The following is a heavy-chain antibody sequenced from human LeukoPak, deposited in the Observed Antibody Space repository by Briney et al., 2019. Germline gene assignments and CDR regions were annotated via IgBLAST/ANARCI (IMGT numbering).Heavy chain of an antibody. CDR2: IYSGGGT. CDR1: GFTVSSNY. Sequence: PGRSLRLSCAASGFTVSSNYMSWVRQAPGKGLEWVSVIYSGGGTYYADSVKGRFTISRDNSKNTLYLQMNSLRAEDTAVYYCARGLTYDRSGNLFDYWGQGTLVTVSS. CDR3: ARGLTYDRSGNLFDY. D-gene: IGHD3-22*01. V-gene: IGHV3-53*01. J-gene: IGHJ4*02.